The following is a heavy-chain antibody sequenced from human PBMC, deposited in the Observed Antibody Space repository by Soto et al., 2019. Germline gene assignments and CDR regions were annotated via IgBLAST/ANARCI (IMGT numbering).Heavy chain of an antibody. CDR2: IYYTGMT. CDR3: TRVGSSTREFDP. Sequence: TSETLSLTCTVSGASTNNYFWSWIRQPPGKGLEWIGDIYYTGMTNYNPSLKSRLTLSVDTSKNQFSLNLYSVTAADTAVYYCTRVGSSTREFDPWGQGTLVTVSS. J-gene: IGHJ5*02. CDR1: GASTNNYF. V-gene: IGHV4-59*01. D-gene: IGHD2-2*01.